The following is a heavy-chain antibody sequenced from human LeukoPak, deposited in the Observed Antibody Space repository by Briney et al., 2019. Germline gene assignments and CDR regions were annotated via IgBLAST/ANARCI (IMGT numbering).Heavy chain of an antibody. CDR2: IWYDGSNK. Sequence: PGRSLRLSCAASGFTLSSYGMHWVRQAPGKGLEWVAVIWYDGSNKYYGDSVKGRFTISRDNSRNTLYLQMTSLRAEDTAVYYCARVLWFGEVLKGDAFDIWGQGTMVTVSS. V-gene: IGHV3-33*01. D-gene: IGHD3-10*01. CDR1: GFTLSSYG. J-gene: IGHJ3*02. CDR3: ARVLWFGEVLKGDAFDI.